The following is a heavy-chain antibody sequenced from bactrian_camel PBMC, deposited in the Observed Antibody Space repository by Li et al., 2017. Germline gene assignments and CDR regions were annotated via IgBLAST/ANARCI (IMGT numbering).Heavy chain of an antibody. CDR1: GYTVSTYY. J-gene: IGHJ4*01. D-gene: IGHD7*01. V-gene: IGHV3S53*01. CDR2: IARDGTT. Sequence: HVQLVESGGGSVQAGGSLRLSCAASGYTVSTYYMGWFRQAPGKEREGVAAIARDGTTTYADSVKGRFTISKDNAKNTLYLQMNSLKPEDTGMYYCAADTYPTSGTWREADKYKYWGQGTQVTVS. CDR3: AADTYPTSGTWREADKYKY.